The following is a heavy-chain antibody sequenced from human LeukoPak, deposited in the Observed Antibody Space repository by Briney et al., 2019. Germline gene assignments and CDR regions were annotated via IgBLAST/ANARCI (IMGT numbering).Heavy chain of an antibody. CDR1: GFTFSSYS. J-gene: IGHJ4*02. CDR2: ISSSSSYI. V-gene: IGHV3-21*04. CDR3: AKDETISGVNYFYY. D-gene: IGHD3-3*01. Sequence: PGGSLRLSCAASGFTFSSYSMNWVRQAPGKGLEWVSSISSSSSYIYYADSVKGRFTISRDNSENTLFLQMNSLRAEDTAVYYCAKDETISGVNYFYYWGQGTLVTVSS.